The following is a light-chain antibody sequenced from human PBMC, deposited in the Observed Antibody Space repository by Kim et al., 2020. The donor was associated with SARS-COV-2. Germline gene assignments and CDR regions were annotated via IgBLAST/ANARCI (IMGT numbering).Light chain of an antibody. Sequence: PGQRGTISCTGSSSNIGAGYDVHWYQQLPGTAPTLLIYGNNNRPSGVPDRFSGSKSGTSASLAITGLQAEDEADYYCQSYDSRSVMFGGGTQLTVL. CDR3: QSYDSRSVM. CDR1: SSNIGAGYD. J-gene: IGLJ3*02. CDR2: GNN. V-gene: IGLV1-40*01.